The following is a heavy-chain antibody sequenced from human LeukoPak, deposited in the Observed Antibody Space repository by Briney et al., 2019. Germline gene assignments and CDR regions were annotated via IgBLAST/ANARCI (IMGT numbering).Heavy chain of an antibody. J-gene: IGHJ4*02. CDR2: ISGSGGTT. CDR1: GFTFSSYV. Sequence: GGSLRLSCAASGFTFSSYVMSWVRQAPGKGLEWVSAISGSGGTTYYADSVKGRFTISRDNGKNSLFLQMNRLRDDDTAVYYCARDGANCPGDFWGQGILVTVSS. D-gene: IGHD4/OR15-4a*01. V-gene: IGHV3-23*01. CDR3: ARDGANCPGDF.